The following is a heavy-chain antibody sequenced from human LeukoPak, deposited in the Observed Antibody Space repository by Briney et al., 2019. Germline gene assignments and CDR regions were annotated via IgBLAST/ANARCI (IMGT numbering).Heavy chain of an antibody. Sequence: GGSLRLSCAASGFTFSSYGMHWVRQAPGKGLEYVSAISSNGGSTYYANSVKGRFTISRDNSKNTLYLQMGSLRAEDMAVYYCARAGYDYDFWSGFAENAFDIWGQGTMVTVSS. CDR3: ARAGYDYDFWSGFAENAFDI. D-gene: IGHD3-3*01. V-gene: IGHV3-64*01. CDR2: ISSNGGST. J-gene: IGHJ3*02. CDR1: GFTFSSYG.